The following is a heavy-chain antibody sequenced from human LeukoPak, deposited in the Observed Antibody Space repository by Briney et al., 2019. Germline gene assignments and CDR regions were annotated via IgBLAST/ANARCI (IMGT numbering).Heavy chain of an antibody. CDR3: ARAEVLPDFFDSSGGFDY. V-gene: IGHV4-59*01. CDR1: GGSISSYY. D-gene: IGHD3-22*01. CDR2: IYYSGST. Sequence: NPSETLSLTCTVSGGSISSYYWSWIRQPPGKGLEWIGYIYYSGSTNYNPSLKSRVTISVDTSKNQFSLKLSSVTAVDTAVYYCARAEVLPDFFDSSGGFDYWGQGTLVTVSS. J-gene: IGHJ4*02.